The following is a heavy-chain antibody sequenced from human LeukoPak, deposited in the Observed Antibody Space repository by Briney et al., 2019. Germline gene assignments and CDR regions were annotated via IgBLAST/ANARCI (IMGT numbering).Heavy chain of an antibody. Sequence: PGGSLRLSCAASGFTFSSYSMNWVRQAPGKGLEWVSYISSSSSTIYYADSVKGRFTISRDNAKNSLYLQMNSLRAEDTAVYYCARYRAMGYYYYMDVWGKGTTVTVSS. CDR1: GFTFSSYS. J-gene: IGHJ6*03. CDR2: ISSSSSTI. CDR3: ARYRAMGYYYYMDV. V-gene: IGHV3-48*01. D-gene: IGHD5-18*01.